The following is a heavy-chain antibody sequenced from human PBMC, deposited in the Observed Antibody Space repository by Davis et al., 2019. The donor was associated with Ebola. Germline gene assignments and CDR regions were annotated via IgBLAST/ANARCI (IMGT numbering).Heavy chain of an antibody. CDR3: VKDYGSGTYNYYYYYMDV. CDR1: GFTFSSYA. V-gene: IGHV3-64D*06. CDR2: ISSNGGST. D-gene: IGHD3-10*01. Sequence: GESLKISCSASGFTFSSYAMHWVRQAPGKGLEYVSVISSNGGSTNYADSVKGRFTISRDNSKNTLYLQMSSLRAEDTAVYYCVKDYGSGTYNYYYYYMDVWGKGTTVTISS. J-gene: IGHJ6*03.